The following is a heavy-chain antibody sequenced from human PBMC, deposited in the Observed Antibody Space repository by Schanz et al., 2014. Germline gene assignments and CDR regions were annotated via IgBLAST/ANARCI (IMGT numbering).Heavy chain of an antibody. J-gene: IGHJ4*01. CDR3: PKACGHKTSGFDN. V-gene: IGHV3-48*02. CDR2: ISSNGSKI. Sequence: VHLVESGGGVVQPGGSLRLSCAASGFTFRTYGMHWVRQAPGKGLEWVSFISSNGSKIYYADSVKGRFTISRDNPNNSLYLQSNSLRDEDTSVYYMPKACGHKTSGFDNWGQGTLVTVSS. D-gene: IGHD2-2*01. CDR1: GFTFRTYG.